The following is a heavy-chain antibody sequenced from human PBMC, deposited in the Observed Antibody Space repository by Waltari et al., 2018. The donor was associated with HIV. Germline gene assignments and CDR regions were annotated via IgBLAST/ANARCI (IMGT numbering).Heavy chain of an antibody. V-gene: IGHV3-15*01. D-gene: IGHD1-1*01. Sequence: EVQLVESGCGAAKPGGSLRVSCVASGFTFATASMRGVGQAPGMGVEWVGRIKRKMDGETTDYAAPVKVRFTISRDDSQNTLYLQMDSLKTEDTAVYFCTAPFHNLNDAINDHWGQGTLVTVSS. CDR3: TAPFHNLNDAINDH. J-gene: IGHJ4*02. CDR1: GFTFATAS. CDR2: IKRKMDGETT.